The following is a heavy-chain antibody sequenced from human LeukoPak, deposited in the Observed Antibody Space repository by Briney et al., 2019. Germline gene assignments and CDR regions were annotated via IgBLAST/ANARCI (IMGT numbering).Heavy chain of an antibody. CDR3: AARRGIAVNWFDP. CDR2: IVVGSGNT. J-gene: IGHJ5*02. D-gene: IGHD6-19*01. Sequence: ASVKVSCKASGFTFTSSAMQWVRQARGQRLEWIGWIVVGSGNTNYAQKFQERVTITRDMSTSTAYMELGSLRSEDTAVYYRAARRGIAVNWFDPWGQGTLVTVSS. V-gene: IGHV1-58*02. CDR1: GFTFTSSA.